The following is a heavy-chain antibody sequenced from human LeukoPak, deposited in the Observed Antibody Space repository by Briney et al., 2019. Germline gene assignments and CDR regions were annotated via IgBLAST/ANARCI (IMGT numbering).Heavy chain of an antibody. CDR1: GGSFSGYY. J-gene: IGHJ4*02. V-gene: IGHV4-34*01. CDR3: ARVQDGSLH. CDR2: ISHSGST. D-gene: IGHD3-10*01. Sequence: SETLSLTCAVYGGSFSGYYWTWIRQPPGKGLEWIGEISHSGSTNYNPSLKSRVTISVDTSKNQFSLKLSSVTAADTAVYYCARVQDGSLHWSRGTLVTVSS.